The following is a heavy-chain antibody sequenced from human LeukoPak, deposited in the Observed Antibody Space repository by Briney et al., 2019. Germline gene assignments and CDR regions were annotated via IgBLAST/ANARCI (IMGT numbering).Heavy chain of an antibody. CDR1: GGSISSGGYS. V-gene: IGHV4-30-4*07. Sequence: SETLSLTCAVSGGSISSGGYSWSWIRQPPGKGLEWIGYIYYSGSTYYNPSLKSRVTISVDTSKNQFSLKLSSVTAADTAVYYCASGYSYGYDYWGQGTLVTVSS. D-gene: IGHD5-18*01. J-gene: IGHJ4*02. CDR2: IYYSGST. CDR3: ASGYSYGYDY.